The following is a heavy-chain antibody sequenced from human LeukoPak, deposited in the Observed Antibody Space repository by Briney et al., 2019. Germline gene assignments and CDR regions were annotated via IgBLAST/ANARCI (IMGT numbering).Heavy chain of an antibody. CDR1: GGSISSFY. D-gene: IGHD1-26*01. CDR3: ARGTSYSGATFLY. CDR2: IYHSEST. V-gene: IGHV4-59*01. J-gene: IGHJ4*02. Sequence: PSETLSLTCTVSGGSISSFYWNWIRQPPGKGLEWIGYIYHSESTNYNPSLKGRVTISADTSKNQFSLKLSSVTAADTAVYYCARGTSYSGATFLYWGQGTLVTVFS.